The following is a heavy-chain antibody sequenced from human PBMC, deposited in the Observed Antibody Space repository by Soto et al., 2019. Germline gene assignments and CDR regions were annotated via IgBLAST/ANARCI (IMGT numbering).Heavy chain of an antibody. CDR2: ISDRGDI. CDR3: ARGRHWFGP. Sequence: NPSETLSLTCTVSGISITSSYWNWFRQSPGKGLEWIGQISDRGDINYNPPLESRVAISTDTSKNQVSLTLTAVNAADTAVYFCARGRHWFGPWGQGTPVTVSS. J-gene: IGHJ5*02. V-gene: IGHV4-59*08. CDR1: GISITSSY.